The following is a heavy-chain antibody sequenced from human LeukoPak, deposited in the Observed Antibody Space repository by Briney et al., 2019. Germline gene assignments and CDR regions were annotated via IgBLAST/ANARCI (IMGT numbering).Heavy chain of an antibody. CDR2: ISSSSSYT. J-gene: IGHJ4*02. CDR3: ARVLGLRGNYFDY. Sequence: GGFLRLSCAASGFTFSDYYMSWIRQAPGKGLEWVSYISSSSSYTNYADSVKGRFTISRDNAKNSLYLQMNSLRAEDTAVYYCARVLGLRGNYFDYWGQGTLVTVSS. V-gene: IGHV3-11*06. D-gene: IGHD5/OR15-5a*01. CDR1: GFTFSDYY.